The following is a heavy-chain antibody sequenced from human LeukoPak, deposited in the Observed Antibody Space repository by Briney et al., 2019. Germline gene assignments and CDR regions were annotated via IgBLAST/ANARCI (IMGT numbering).Heavy chain of an antibody. V-gene: IGHV3-74*01. CDR3: ARASTTVPNLLDH. CDR2: IKGDGSST. Sequence: GGSLRLSCAASGFTFSTYWMHWVRQAPGKGVVWVARIKGDGSSTIYADSVKGRFTISRDNSKNTLYLQTSSLRAEDTAVYYCARASTTVPNLLDHWGRGTLVTVSS. J-gene: IGHJ4*02. D-gene: IGHD4-17*01. CDR1: GFTFSTYW.